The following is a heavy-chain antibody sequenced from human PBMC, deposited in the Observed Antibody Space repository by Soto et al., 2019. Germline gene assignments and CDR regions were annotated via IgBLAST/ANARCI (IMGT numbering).Heavy chain of an antibody. CDR2: INTDGSRT. Sequence: GGSLRLSCAASGFTFRNYWMHWVRQSPGEGLVGVSRINTDGSRTDYADSVKGRFTISRDNAKNTLYLQMNSLRAEYTAVYYCARPRGTGSSAFDIWGQGTMVTVSS. CDR3: ARPRGTGSSAFDI. D-gene: IGHD1-1*01. V-gene: IGHV3-74*01. CDR1: GFTFRNYW. J-gene: IGHJ3*02.